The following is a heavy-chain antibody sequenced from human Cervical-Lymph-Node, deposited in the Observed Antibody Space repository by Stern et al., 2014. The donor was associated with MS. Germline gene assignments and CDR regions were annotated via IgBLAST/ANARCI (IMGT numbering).Heavy chain of an antibody. CDR1: GGSFSGYY. CDR2: IIRIGSS. CDR3: ARGGIFDP. Sequence: QVPLQQWGTGLLRPSETLSLTCAVSGGSFSGYYWTWIRQPPGKVLGWIGEIIRIGSSSYNPSLKIRITISVDISKRHFSLKLSTVTAADTAVYYCARGGIFDPWGQGTLVTVSS. J-gene: IGHJ5*02. V-gene: IGHV4-34*01. D-gene: IGHD2-15*01.